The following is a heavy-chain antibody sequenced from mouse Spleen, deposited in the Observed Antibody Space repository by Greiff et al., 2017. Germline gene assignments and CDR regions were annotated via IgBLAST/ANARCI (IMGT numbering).Heavy chain of an antibody. V-gene: IGHV1S81*02. CDR3: TRRDYGLYYFDY. CDR1: GCTFTSYY. D-gene: IGHD1-1*01. CDR2: INPSNGGT. J-gene: IGHJ2*01. Sequence: VQLQQSGAELVKPGASVKLSCKASGCTFTSYYMYWVKQRPGQGLEWIGEINPSNGGTNFNEKFKSKATLTVDKSSSTAYMQLSSLTSEDSAVYYCTRRDYGLYYFDYWGQGTTLTVSS.